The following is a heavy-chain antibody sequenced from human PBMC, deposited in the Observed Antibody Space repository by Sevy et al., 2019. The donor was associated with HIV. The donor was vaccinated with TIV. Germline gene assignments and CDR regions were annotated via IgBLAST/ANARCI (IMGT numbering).Heavy chain of an antibody. CDR1: GGTFSSYA. D-gene: IGHD3-22*01. Sequence: ASVQVSCKASGGTFSSYAISWVRQAPGQGLEWMGGIIPIFGTANYAQKFQGRVTITADESTSTAYMELSSLRSEDTAVYYCARRRYYYDSSGHDYWGQGTLVTVSS. J-gene: IGHJ4*02. CDR3: ARRRYYYDSSGHDY. V-gene: IGHV1-69*13. CDR2: IIPIFGTA.